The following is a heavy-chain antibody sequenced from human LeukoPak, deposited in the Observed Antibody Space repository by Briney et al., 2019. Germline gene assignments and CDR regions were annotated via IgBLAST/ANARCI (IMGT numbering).Heavy chain of an antibody. V-gene: IGHV1-69*04. J-gene: IGHJ4*02. CDR2: IIPILGIA. D-gene: IGHD6-13*01. CDR1: GGTFSSYA. CDR3: ARNGIVAAGSPLDY. Sequence: SVKVSCKASGGTFSSYAISWVRQAPGQGLEWMGRIIPILGIANYAQKFQGRVTITADKSTSTAYMELSSLRSEDTAVYYCARNGIVAAGSPLDYWGQGTLVTVSS.